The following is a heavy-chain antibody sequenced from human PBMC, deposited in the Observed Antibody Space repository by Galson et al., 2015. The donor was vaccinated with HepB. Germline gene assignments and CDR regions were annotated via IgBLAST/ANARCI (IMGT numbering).Heavy chain of an antibody. Sequence: SVKVSCKASGYTFTSYAMNWVRQAPGQGLEWMGWINTNTGNPTYAQGFTGRFVFSLDTSVSTAYLQISSLKAEDTAVYYCARDPDYYDSSGYGPDYWGQGTLVTVSS. D-gene: IGHD3-22*01. CDR3: ARDPDYYDSSGYGPDY. CDR2: INTNTGNP. J-gene: IGHJ4*02. CDR1: GYTFTSYA. V-gene: IGHV7-4-1*02.